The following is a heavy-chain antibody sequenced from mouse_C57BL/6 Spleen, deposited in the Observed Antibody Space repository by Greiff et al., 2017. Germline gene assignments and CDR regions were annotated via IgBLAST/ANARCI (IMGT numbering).Heavy chain of an antibody. V-gene: IGHV1-64*01. D-gene: IGHD1-1*01. J-gene: IGHJ4*01. Sequence: QVQLQQPGAELVKPGASVKLSCKASGYTFTSYWMHWVKQRPGQGLEWIGMIHPNSGSTNYNEKVKSKATLTVDNSSSTANMQLSSLTSEDSAVYYCARRDGSSYDYYAMDYGGQGTSVTVSS. CDR3: ARRDGSSYDYYAMDY. CDR2: IHPNSGST. CDR1: GYTFTSYW.